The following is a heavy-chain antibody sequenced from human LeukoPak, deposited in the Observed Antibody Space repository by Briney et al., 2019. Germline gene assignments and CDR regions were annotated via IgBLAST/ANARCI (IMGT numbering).Heavy chain of an antibody. J-gene: IGHJ6*02. V-gene: IGHV4-59*01. CDR2: IYYSGST. CDR1: GGSISSYY. CDR3: ARDARTLGMDV. Sequence: SETLSLTCTVSGGSISSYYWSWIRQPPGKGLEWIGYIYYSGSTNYNPSLKSRVTISVDTSKNQFSLKLSSVTAADTAVYYCARDARTLGMDVWGQGTTVTVSS.